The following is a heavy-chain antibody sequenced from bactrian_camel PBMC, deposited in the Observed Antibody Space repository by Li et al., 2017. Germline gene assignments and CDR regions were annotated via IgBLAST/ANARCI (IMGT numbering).Heavy chain of an antibody. D-gene: IGHD4*01. CDR2: IHNNGTT. CDR1: GYTSRRYC. V-gene: IGHV3S26*01. J-gene: IGHJ4*01. Sequence: VQLVESGGGSVQAGGSLNVSCAASGYTSRRYCVGWFRQAPGQEREGLAAIHNNGTTSYADSVKGRFTISEDDDKNTLYLQMNSLKPEDTAMYYCAAARLCTTVLDTVSAYRYRGQGTQVTVS. CDR3: AAARLCTTVLDTVSAYRY.